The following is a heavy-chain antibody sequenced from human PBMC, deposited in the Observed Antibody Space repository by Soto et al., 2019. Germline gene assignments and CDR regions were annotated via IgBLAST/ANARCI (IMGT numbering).Heavy chain of an antibody. J-gene: IGHJ4*02. V-gene: IGHV4-59*08. Sequence: QVQLQESRAGLVKPSETLSLTCTVSGGSISSYYWSWIRQPPGQGLEGIGYIYYSGSTNYNPSLKSPVTITVDTSRVHDSLKGSSFSAADSAVDYGVKHGHDGINFDYSCEGSLDTVST. D-gene: IGHD3-22*01. CDR3: VKHGHDGINFDY. CDR2: IYYSGST. CDR1: GGSISSYY.